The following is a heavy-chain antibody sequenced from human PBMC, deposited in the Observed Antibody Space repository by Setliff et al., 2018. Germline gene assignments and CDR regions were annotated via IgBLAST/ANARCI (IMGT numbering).Heavy chain of an antibody. CDR2: ISHSGST. CDR1: GGSISSMSYY. CDR3: ARDMGQPYYFES. V-gene: IGHV4-39*07. Sequence: SETLSLTCTVSGGSISSMSYYWGWIRQPPGKGLEWIGEISHSGSTNYNPSLKSRVTMSVDTSKRQFSLKLGSATAADTAVYYCARDMGQPYYFESWGLGTLVTVSS. J-gene: IGHJ4*02. D-gene: IGHD1-1*01.